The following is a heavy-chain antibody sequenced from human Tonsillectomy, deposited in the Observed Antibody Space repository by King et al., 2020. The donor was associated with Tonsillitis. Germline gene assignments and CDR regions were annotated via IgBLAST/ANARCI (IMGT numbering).Heavy chain of an antibody. Sequence: VQLVESGGGLVQPGGSLRLSCVASGFTFSSYAMSWVRQAPGKGLEWVSAISGSGGSTYYADSVKGRFTISRDNSKNTLYLQMNSLRAEDTAVYYCAKDPSDASWDGYNLDFDYWGQGTLVTVSS. J-gene: IGHJ4*02. CDR3: AKDPSDASWDGYNLDFDY. CDR2: ISGSGGST. CDR1: GFTFSSYA. D-gene: IGHD5-24*01. V-gene: IGHV3-23*04.